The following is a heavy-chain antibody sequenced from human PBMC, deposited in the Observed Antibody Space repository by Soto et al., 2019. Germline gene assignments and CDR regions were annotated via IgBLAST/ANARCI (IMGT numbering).Heavy chain of an antibody. J-gene: IGHJ5*02. CDR1: GGSITNYY. V-gene: IGHV4-59*01. CDR2: IYYSGST. D-gene: IGHD5-18*01. Sequence: QVQLRESGPGLVMPSETLSLTCTVSGGSITNYYWSWIRQPPGKGLEWIGYIYYSGSTHYNPSFQSRVTISVDTSKNQLSLRLSSVTAADTAMYYCARDRGYANWFDLCGHGTLVTVSS. CDR3: ARDRGYANWFDL.